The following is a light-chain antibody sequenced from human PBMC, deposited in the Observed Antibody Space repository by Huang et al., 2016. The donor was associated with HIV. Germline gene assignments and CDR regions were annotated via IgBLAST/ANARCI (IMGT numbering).Light chain of an antibody. Sequence: IVLTQSPATLSLSPGERATLTCGASQRVRNNYLAWYQQKPGLAPRLLSYDAHVRATGRPDRFSGSGSGTDFTLTISRLEPEDFAMYYCQQYSTSSYTFGQGTKVDI. V-gene: IGKV3D-20*01. CDR2: DAH. CDR1: QRVRNNY. J-gene: IGKJ2*01. CDR3: QQYSTSSYT.